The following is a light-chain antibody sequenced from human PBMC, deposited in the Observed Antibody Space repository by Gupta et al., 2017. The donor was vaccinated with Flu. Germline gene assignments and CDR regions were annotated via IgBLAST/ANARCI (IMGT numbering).Light chain of an antibody. V-gene: IGLV10-54*04. J-gene: IGLJ2*01. Sequence: QAGLTQPPSVSMGLRPTAPLTCTGNSNNIGNQGAAWLQHHQGHPPKVQSDRNNNRLSGSSGISERFSASRSGTTASLTITGLQPEDEADYYCSAWESSRNALVFGGGTKLTVL. CDR1: SNNIGNQG. CDR3: SAWESSRNALV. CDR2: RNN.